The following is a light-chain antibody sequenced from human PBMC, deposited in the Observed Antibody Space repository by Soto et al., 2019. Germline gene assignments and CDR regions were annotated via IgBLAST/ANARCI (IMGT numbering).Light chain of an antibody. CDR1: QSISIW. CDR2: KAS. CDR3: QQYNNYSWT. Sequence: DIQMTQSPSTLSASVGDRVAITCRASQSISIWLAWYQQEPGKAPKLLIYKASSLESGVPSRFRGSGSGTEFTLTISSLQPDDFATYYCQQYNNYSWTFGQGTKVEIK. J-gene: IGKJ1*01. V-gene: IGKV1-5*03.